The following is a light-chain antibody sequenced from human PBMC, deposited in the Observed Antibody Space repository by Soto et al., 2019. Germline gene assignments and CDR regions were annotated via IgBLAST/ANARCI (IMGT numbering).Light chain of an antibody. CDR3: QSYDNSLTTAI. CDR1: SSNLGADYD. Sequence: QSVLTQPPSVSGTPGQTVSISCAGTSSNLGADYDVHWYQQLPGTAPRLRIFGNRVRPSGVPDRFSGSKSGTSASLAITGLQAEDEAIYYCQSYDNSLTTAIFGAGTKVTVI. V-gene: IGLV1-40*01. J-gene: IGLJ2*01. CDR2: GNR.